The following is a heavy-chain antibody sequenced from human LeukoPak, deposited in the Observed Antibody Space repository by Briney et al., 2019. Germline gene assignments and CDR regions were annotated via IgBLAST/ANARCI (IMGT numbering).Heavy chain of an antibody. CDR3: ARGGSVPAAMPAYYYYGMDV. D-gene: IGHD2-2*01. V-gene: IGHV1-2*04. Sequence: GASVKVSCKASGYTFTGYYMHWVRQAPGQGLEWMGWINPNSGGTNYAQKFQGWVTMTRDTSISTAYMELSRLRSDDTAVYYCARGGSVPAAMPAYYYYGMDVWGQGTTVTVSS. J-gene: IGHJ6*02. CDR2: INPNSGGT. CDR1: GYTFTGYY.